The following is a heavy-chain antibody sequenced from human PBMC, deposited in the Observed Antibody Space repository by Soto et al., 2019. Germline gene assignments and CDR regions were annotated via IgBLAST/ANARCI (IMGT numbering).Heavy chain of an antibody. CDR3: ARTAAYDYGDYVLDY. CDR1: GFTFSDHY. Sequence: EVQLVESGGGLVQPGGSLRLSCAASGFTFSDHYMDWVRQAPGKGLEWVGRTRNKANSYTTEYAASVKGRFTISRDDSKNSLYLQMNSLKTEDTAVYYCARTAAYDYGDYVLDYWGQGTLVTVSS. J-gene: IGHJ4*02. D-gene: IGHD4-17*01. CDR2: TRNKANSYTT. V-gene: IGHV3-72*01.